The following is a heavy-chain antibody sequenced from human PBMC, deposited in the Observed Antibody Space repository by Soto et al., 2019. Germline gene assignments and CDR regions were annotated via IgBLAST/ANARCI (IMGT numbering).Heavy chain of an antibody. CDR2: IYSSDST. V-gene: IGHV4-39*07. D-gene: IGHD6-19*01. CDR1: GGSTGSGDSY. CDR3: ARASPYSSGWDNWFDP. J-gene: IGHJ5*02. Sequence: SETLSLTCTVSGGSTGSGDSYWGWIRQPPGKGLEWIGSIYSSDSTFYNPSLKSRVTISVDTSKNQFSLKLSSVTAADTAVYYCARASPYSSGWDNWFDPWGQGTLVTVSS.